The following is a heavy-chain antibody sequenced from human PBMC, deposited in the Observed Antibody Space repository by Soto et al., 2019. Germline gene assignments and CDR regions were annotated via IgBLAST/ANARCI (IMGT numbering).Heavy chain of an antibody. J-gene: IGHJ4*02. V-gene: IGHV1-8*01. Sequence: QVQLVQSGAEVKKPGASVKVSCKASGYTFTSYDINWVRQATGQGLEWMGWMNPNSGNTGYAQKFQGRGTMTRNTSISTAYMELSSVRSEDTAVCYCAFFGSSSLAFDYCGQGTLVTPSS. CDR2: MNPNSGNT. CDR3: AFFGSSSLAFDY. D-gene: IGHD6-6*01. CDR1: GYTFTSYD.